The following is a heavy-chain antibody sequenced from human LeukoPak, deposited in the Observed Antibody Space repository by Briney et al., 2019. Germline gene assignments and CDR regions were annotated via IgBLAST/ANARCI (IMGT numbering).Heavy chain of an antibody. CDR1: GYTFSAYG. V-gene: IGHV1-18*01. CDR2: ISAYSGNT. J-gene: IGHJ4*02. Sequence: ASVKVSCTASGYTFSAYGISWVRQAPGQGLEWMAYISAYSGNTNYAQKLQGRFTMTTDTSTSTAYMELRSLRSDDTAVYYCARDSHIAGVAYYFDYWGQGTLVTVSS. CDR3: ARDSHIAGVAYYFDY. D-gene: IGHD6-13*01.